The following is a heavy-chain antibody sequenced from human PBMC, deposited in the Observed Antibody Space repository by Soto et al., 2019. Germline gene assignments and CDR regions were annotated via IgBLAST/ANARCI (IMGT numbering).Heavy chain of an antibody. J-gene: IGHJ6*03. D-gene: IGHD2-2*01. CDR2: ISAYNGNT. V-gene: IGHV1-18*01. CDR1: GYTFTSYG. Sequence: GASVKVSCKASGYTFTSYGISWVRQAPGQGLEWMGWISAYNGNTNYAQKLQGRVTMTTDTSTSTAYMELRSLRSDDTAVYYFARVVVVPAAISHTDYYYYMDVWGKGTTVTVSS. CDR3: ARVVVVPAAISHTDYYYYMDV.